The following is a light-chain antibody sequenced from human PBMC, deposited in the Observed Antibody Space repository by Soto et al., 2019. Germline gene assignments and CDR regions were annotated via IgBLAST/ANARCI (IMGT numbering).Light chain of an antibody. CDR2: DNN. V-gene: IGLV1-51*01. CDR1: SSNIGNNY. J-gene: IGLJ3*02. Sequence: QSVLTQPPSVSAAPGQKVTISCSGSSSNIGNNYVSWYQQLPGTAPKLLIVDNNKRHSEIPDRFSGSKSGTAATLGITGLPTGDEADYYCATRDNSLSSWVFGGGTK. CDR3: ATRDNSLSSWV.